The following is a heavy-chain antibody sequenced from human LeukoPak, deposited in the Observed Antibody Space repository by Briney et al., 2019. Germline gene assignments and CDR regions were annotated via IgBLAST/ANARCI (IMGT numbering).Heavy chain of an antibody. CDR3: ARDIYDSSGYYSDY. CDR2: IYSGGST. J-gene: IGHJ4*02. CDR1: GFTVSSNY. V-gene: IGHV3-53*01. Sequence: GGSLRLSCAASGFTVSSNYMSWVRQAPGKGLEWVSLIYSGGSTYYADSVKGRFTISRDKSKNTLYLQMNSLRAEDTAIYYCARDIYDSSGYYSDYWGQGTLDTVSS. D-gene: IGHD3-22*01.